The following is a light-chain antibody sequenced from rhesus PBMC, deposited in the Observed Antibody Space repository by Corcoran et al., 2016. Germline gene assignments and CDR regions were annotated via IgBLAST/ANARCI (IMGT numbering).Light chain of an antibody. J-gene: IGKJ4*01. CDR3: LQYSSSPLT. CDR2: KAS. Sequence: DIQMTQSPSSLSATVGDTVTITCRASQSISSWIDWYQQKPGKAPKLLIYKASSLQSGVPSRFSGSGSGTDFTLTISSLQPEDFATYYCLQYSSSPLTFGGGTKVELK. V-gene: IGKV1-22*01. CDR1: QSISSW.